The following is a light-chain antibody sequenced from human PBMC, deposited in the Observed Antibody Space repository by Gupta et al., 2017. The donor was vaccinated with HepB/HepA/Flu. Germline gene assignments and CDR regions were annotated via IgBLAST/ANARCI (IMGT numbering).Light chain of an antibody. CDR2: GAS. Sequence: ELLLTHSPGTLSLSPGQRATLSCRASQSVTSSHLAWYQQKPGQAPRLLIYGASGRATGVPDRFIGSGSGRDFTLTISRLEPEDFALYYCQQYGSSPPITFGQGTRLEV. CDR3: QQYGSSPPIT. CDR1: QSVTSSH. J-gene: IGKJ5*01. V-gene: IGKV3-20*01.